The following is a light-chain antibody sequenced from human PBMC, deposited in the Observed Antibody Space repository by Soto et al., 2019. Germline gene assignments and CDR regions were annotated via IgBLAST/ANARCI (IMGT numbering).Light chain of an antibody. CDR1: QSVSSSY. J-gene: IGKJ1*01. CDR2: VAS. CDR3: QHYGGSLWT. V-gene: IGKV3-20*01. Sequence: EIVLTQSPGTLSLSPGERATLSCRASQSVSSSYLAWYQQKPGQAPRLLIYVASSRATGIPDRFSGSGSGTDFTLTISRLEPEDFAVYYCQHYGGSLWTSGQGTKVEIK.